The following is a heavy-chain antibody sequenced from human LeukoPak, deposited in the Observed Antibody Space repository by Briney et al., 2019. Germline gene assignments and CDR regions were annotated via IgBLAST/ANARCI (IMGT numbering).Heavy chain of an antibody. CDR3: ARIFGSGGYDYVLDY. Sequence: GGSLRLSCAASGFTFSSYGMHWVRQAPGKGLEWVAVISYDGSNKYYADSVKGRFTISRDNSKNTLYLQMNSLRSEDTAVYYCARIFGSGGYDYVLDYWGQGTLVTVSS. D-gene: IGHD5-12*01. J-gene: IGHJ4*02. CDR1: GFTFSSYG. CDR2: ISYDGSNK. V-gene: IGHV3-30*03.